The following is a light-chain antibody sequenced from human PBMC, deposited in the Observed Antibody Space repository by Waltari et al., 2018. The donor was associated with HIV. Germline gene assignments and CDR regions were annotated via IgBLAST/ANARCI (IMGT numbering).Light chain of an antibody. CDR1: QSVLYSATKKNS. V-gene: IGKV4-1*01. CDR3: QQYYTTPLS. J-gene: IGKJ4*01. CDR2: WAS. Sequence: DFVMTQSPDSLAVSLGERATINKSSQSVLYSATKKNSLAWYQQKPGQPPKLLISWASTRESGVPARFSGSGSGTDFTLTINNLQAEDVAVYYCQQYYTTPLSFGGGTKVEIK.